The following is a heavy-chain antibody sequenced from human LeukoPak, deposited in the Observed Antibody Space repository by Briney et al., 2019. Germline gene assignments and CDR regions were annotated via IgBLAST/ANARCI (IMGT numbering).Heavy chain of an antibody. CDR2: IRSKAYGGTT. CDR3: TRGKGDQGWY. CDR1: GFTFSSYS. J-gene: IGHJ4*02. V-gene: IGHV3-49*04. D-gene: IGHD2-15*01. Sequence: PGGSLRLSCAASGFTFSSYSMNWVRQAPGKGLERVGFIRSKAYGGTTEYAASVKGRFTISRDDSKSIAYLQMNSLKTEGTAVYYCTRGKGDQGWYWGQGTLVTVSS.